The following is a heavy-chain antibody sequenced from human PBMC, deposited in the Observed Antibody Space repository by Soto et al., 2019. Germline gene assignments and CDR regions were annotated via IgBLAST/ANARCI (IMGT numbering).Heavy chain of an antibody. V-gene: IGHV6-1*01. J-gene: IGHJ6*02. Sequence: SQTLSLTCAISGDSVSSNSAAWNWIRRSPSRGLEWLGRTYYRSKWYNDYAVSVKSRITINPDTSKNQFSLQLNSVTPEDTAVYYCARDPGPDNPDSYYYYGMDVWGQGTTVTVSS. CDR1: GDSVSSNSAA. CDR3: ARDPGPDNPDSYYYYGMDV. D-gene: IGHD4-4*01. CDR2: TYYRSKWYN.